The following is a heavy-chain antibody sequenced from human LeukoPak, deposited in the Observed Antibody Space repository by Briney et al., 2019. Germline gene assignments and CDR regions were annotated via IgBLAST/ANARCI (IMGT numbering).Heavy chain of an antibody. CDR2: ISGSGGST. V-gene: IGHV3-23*01. Sequence: GGSLRLYCAASGFTFSSYAMSWVRQAPGKGLEWVSAISGSGGSTYYADSVKGRFTISRDNSKNTLYLKMNSLRAEDKAVYYCAGIWSGYYGYFDYWGQGTLVTVSS. J-gene: IGHJ4*02. D-gene: IGHD3-3*01. CDR3: AGIWSGYYGYFDY. CDR1: GFTFSSYA.